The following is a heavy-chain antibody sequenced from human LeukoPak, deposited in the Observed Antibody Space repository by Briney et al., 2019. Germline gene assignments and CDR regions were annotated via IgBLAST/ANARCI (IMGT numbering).Heavy chain of an antibody. CDR1: GYTFTGYY. J-gene: IGHJ3*02. V-gene: IGHV1-2*02. Sequence: ASVKISCKASGYTFTGYYMHWVRQAPGQGLEWMGWINPNSGGTNYVQKFQGRVTMTRDTSISTAYMELSRLRSDDTAVYYCARVLVPAATDDAFDIWGQGTMVTVSS. D-gene: IGHD2-2*01. CDR3: ARVLVPAATDDAFDI. CDR2: INPNSGGT.